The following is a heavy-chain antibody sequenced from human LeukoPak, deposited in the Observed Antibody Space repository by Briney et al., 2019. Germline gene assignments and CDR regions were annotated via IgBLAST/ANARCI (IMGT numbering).Heavy chain of an antibody. Sequence: SETLSLTCTVSGGSISSGGYYWGWIRQHPGKGLEWIGYIYYSGSTYYYPSLKSRVTISVDTSKNQFSLKLSSVTAADTAVYYCARVRRVLLLWFGESHFDYWGQGTLVTVSS. D-gene: IGHD3-10*01. CDR3: ARVRRVLLLWFGESHFDY. J-gene: IGHJ4*02. V-gene: IGHV4-31*03. CDR1: GGSISSGGYY. CDR2: IYYSGST.